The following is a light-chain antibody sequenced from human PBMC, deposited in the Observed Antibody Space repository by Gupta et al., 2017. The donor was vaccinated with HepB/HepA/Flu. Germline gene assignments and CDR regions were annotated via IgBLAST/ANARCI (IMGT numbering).Light chain of an antibody. CDR2: SAS. J-gene: IGKJ1*01. CDR1: QSVSSN. CDR3: QQYNNWPPA. Sequence: EIVMTQSPATLSVSPGERATLSCRASQSVSSNLAWYQQKPGQAPRLLIYSASTRATGIPARFSGSGSATEFTLTISSLQSEDFAVYYCQQYNNWPPAFGQGTKVDI. V-gene: IGKV3-15*01.